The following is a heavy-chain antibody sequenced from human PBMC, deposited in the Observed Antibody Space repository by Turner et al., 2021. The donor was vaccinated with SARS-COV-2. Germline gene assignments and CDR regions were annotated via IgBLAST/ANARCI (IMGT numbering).Heavy chain of an antibody. CDR2: ISPNSGGT. J-gene: IGHJ4*02. Sequence: HVRPVQSGAEVKKPEASVKVSGKASGNTFTGYYMHWVRQAHGQGLEWMGWISPNSGGTNYAQKFQGRVTMTRDTSISTVYMELSRLRSDDTAVYYCASSANSSGWHYWGQGTLVTVSS. CDR1: GNTFTGYY. V-gene: IGHV1-2*02. D-gene: IGHD6-19*01. CDR3: ASSANSSGWHY.